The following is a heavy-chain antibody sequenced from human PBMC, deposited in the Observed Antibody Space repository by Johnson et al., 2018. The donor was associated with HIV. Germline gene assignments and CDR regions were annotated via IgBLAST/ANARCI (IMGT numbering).Heavy chain of an antibody. J-gene: IGHJ3*02. V-gene: IGHV3-30*04. D-gene: IGHD3-10*01. CDR1: GFTFSSYA. CDR2: ISYDGGNK. CDR3: ARDPYGSGPYVAFDI. Sequence: QMQLVESGGGVVQPGRSLRLSCAASGFTFSSYAMHWVRQAPGKGLEWVAVISYDGGNKYYADSVKGRFTISRDNSKNTLYLQMNSLRAEDTAVYYCARDPYGSGPYVAFDIWGQGTMVTVSS.